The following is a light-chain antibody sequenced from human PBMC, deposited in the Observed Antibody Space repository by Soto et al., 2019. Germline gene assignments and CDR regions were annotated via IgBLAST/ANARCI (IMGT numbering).Light chain of an antibody. V-gene: IGKV2-40*01. J-gene: IGKJ5*01. CDR2: SLS. CDR3: MQRMEFPIT. Sequence: DTVMTQSPLSLSGTGEEPGSICCRYRRSLLGSNGGNTYVDWYLQRPGQSPHLLIYSLSYRASGVPDRFSGSWTGTDFTQKIIRVGDEDVGVYYFMQRMEFPITFGHGTRLEIK. CDR1: RSLLGSNGGNTY.